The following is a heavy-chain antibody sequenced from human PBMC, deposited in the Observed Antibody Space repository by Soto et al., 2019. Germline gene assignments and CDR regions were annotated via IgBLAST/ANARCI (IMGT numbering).Heavy chain of an antibody. CDR3: ANDTHCSSTSCYTPRGMDV. V-gene: IGHV1-69*01. Sequence: QVQLVQSGAEVKKPGSSVKVSCKASGGTFSSYAISWVRQAPGQGREWMGGIIPIFGTANYAQKFQGRVTITGDESTSPAYMELSSLRSEDTAVYYCANDTHCSSTSCYTPRGMDVWGQGTTVTVSS. CDR2: IIPIFGTA. D-gene: IGHD2-2*02. CDR1: GGTFSSYA. J-gene: IGHJ6*02.